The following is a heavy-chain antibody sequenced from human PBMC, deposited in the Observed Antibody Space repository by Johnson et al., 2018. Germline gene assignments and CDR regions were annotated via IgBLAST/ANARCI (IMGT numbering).Heavy chain of an antibody. CDR2: ISWNSGSI. Sequence: VQLVESGGGLAQPGGSLRLSCAASGFTFDDYAMHWVRQAPGKGLEWVSGISWNSGSIGYADSVKGRFTISRDNAKNSLNLQMNSLRAEDTALYYCAKDLGDDIVVVPAFYYYALDVWGQGTTVTVSS. J-gene: IGHJ6*02. D-gene: IGHD2-2*01. CDR3: AKDLGDDIVVVPAFYYYALDV. V-gene: IGHV3-9*01. CDR1: GFTFDDYA.